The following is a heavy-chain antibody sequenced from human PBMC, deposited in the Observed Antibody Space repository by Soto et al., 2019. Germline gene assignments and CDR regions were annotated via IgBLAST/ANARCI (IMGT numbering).Heavy chain of an antibody. Sequence: SVKVSCKASGFTFTNSAIQWVRQARGQRLEWIGWIVVGSGNTNYARELHGRVTITRDMSTSAAYMELSSLRSEDTAIYYCAARSRYYTHYYYMDVWGEGTTVTVSS. CDR1: GFTFTNSA. J-gene: IGHJ6*03. D-gene: IGHD3-3*01. CDR2: IVVGSGNT. CDR3: AARSRYYTHYYYMDV. V-gene: IGHV1-58*02.